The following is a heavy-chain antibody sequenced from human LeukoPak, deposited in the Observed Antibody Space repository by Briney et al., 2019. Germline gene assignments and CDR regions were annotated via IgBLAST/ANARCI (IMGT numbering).Heavy chain of an antibody. V-gene: IGHV3-23*01. CDR3: ATTLTYYFDY. J-gene: IGHJ4*02. D-gene: IGHD4-17*01. Sequence: GGCLRLSCAASGFTFSSYAISCVRHAPTGRWGWGSAIIGSGGSTYYADSVKGRFTIARDNSKNTLYLQMNSLRAEDTAVYYCATTLTYYFDYWGQGTLVTVSS. CDR2: IIGSGGST. CDR1: GFTFSSYA.